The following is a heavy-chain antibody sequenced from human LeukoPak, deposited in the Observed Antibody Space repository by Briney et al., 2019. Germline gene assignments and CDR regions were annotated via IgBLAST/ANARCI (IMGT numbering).Heavy chain of an antibody. J-gene: IGHJ4*02. V-gene: IGHV3-11*01. CDR3: ARDSGGPSGWSAFDY. Sequence: GGSLRLSCAASGFTFSDYYMSWIRQAPGKGPEWVSYISSSGSTIYYADFVKGRFTISRDNAKNSLYLQMNSLRAEDTAVYYCARDSGGPSGWSAFDYWGQGTLVTVSS. CDR2: ISSSGSTI. CDR1: GFTFSDYY. D-gene: IGHD6-19*01.